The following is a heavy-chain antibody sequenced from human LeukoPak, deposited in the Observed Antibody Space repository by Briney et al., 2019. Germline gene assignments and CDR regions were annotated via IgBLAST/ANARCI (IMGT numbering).Heavy chain of an antibody. CDR2: ISSSSSYI. D-gene: IGHD2-2*01. CDR1: GFTFSSYS. J-gene: IGHJ4*02. CDR3: AKFRDIVVVPAAPQGY. V-gene: IGHV3-21*04. Sequence: PGGSLRLSCAASGFTFSSYSMNWVRQAPGKGLEWVSSISSSSSYIYYADSVKGRFTISRDNAKNSLYLQMNSLRAEDTAVYYCAKFRDIVVVPAAPQGYWGQGTLVTVSS.